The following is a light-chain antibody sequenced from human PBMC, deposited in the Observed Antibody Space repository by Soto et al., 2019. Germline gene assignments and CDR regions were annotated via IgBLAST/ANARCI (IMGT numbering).Light chain of an antibody. CDR2: DVS. CDR1: ETVSTN. J-gene: IGKJ1*01. Sequence: ETELTQSPSTLSVSPGERATLSCRASETVSTNLAWYQQKPGQPPRLLIHDVSSGATGIPARFSGRGSGTDFTLTISSLQSEDFAVYYCQQDNSWAQTFGQGTKVDI. CDR3: QQDNSWAQT. V-gene: IGKV3-15*01.